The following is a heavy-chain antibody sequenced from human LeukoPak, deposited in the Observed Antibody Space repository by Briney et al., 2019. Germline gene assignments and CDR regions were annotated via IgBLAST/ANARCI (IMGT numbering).Heavy chain of an antibody. J-gene: IGHJ3*02. Sequence: SSVKVSCKASGGTFSSYAISWVRQAPGQGLEWMGGIIPIFGTANYAQKFQGRVTITADESTSTAYMELSSLRSEDTAVYYCARETQLWDAFDILGQGTMVTDSS. CDR1: GGTFSSYA. CDR2: IIPIFGTA. V-gene: IGHV1-69*13. CDR3: ARETQLWDAFDI. D-gene: IGHD5-18*01.